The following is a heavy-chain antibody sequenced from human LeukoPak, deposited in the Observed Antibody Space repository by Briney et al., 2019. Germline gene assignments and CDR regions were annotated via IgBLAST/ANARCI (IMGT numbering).Heavy chain of an antibody. V-gene: IGHV4-59*01. D-gene: IGHD6-6*01. J-gene: IGHJ1*01. Sequence: SETLSLTCTVSGGSISTYYWNWIRQPPGKGLEWIGYIYHSGSTNYNPSLQSRVTISVDTSKNQFSLNLNSVTAADTAVYYCTRGGAARLHFQNWGQGTPVTVSS. CDR2: IYHSGST. CDR3: TRGGAARLHFQN. CDR1: GGSISTYY.